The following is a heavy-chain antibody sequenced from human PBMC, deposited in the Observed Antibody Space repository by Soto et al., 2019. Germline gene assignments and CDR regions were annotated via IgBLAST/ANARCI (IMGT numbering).Heavy chain of an antibody. V-gene: IGHV3-30*18. CDR1: GFTFSSYG. CDR3: AKDIVVVPAAGDYYYGMDV. Sequence: PGGSLRLSCAASGFTFSSYGMHWVRQAPGKGLEWVAVISYDGSNKYYADSVKGRFTISRDNSKNTLYLQMNSLRAEDTAVYYCAKDIVVVPAAGDYYYGMDVWGQGTTVTVSS. CDR2: ISYDGSNK. D-gene: IGHD2-2*01. J-gene: IGHJ6*02.